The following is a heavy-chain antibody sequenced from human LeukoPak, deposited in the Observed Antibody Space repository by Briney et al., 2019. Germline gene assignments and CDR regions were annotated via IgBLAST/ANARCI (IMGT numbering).Heavy chain of an antibody. J-gene: IGHJ4*02. V-gene: IGHV3-74*01. CDR3: AKGPNYFDS. CDR2: MNSDGSAT. CDR1: GFSFSNYW. Sequence: AGGSLRLSCAASGFSFSNYWMHWVRQAPGKGLVWATRMNSDGSATYYADSVQGRFTISRDNAKNTLYLQMNSLRAEDTAMYFCAKGPNYFDSWGQGTLVTVSS.